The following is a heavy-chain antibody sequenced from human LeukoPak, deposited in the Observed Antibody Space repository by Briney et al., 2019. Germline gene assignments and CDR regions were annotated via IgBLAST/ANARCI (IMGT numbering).Heavy chain of an antibody. CDR2: INHSGST. CDR1: GGSFSSYY. CDR3: ARVDRYLLDY. Sequence: SETLSLTCAVYGGSFSSYYWSWIRQPPGKGLEWIGEINHSGSTNYNPSLKSRVTISVDTSKNQFSLKLSSVTAADTAVYYCARVDRYLLDYWGQGTLVSVSS. V-gene: IGHV4-34*01. J-gene: IGHJ4*02. D-gene: IGHD2-2*02.